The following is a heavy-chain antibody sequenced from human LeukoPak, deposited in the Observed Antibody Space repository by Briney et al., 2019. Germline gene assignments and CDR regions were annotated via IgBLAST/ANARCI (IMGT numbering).Heavy chain of an antibody. D-gene: IGHD3-16*01. CDR1: GFTFSSYS. J-gene: IGHJ4*02. V-gene: IGHV3-48*04. Sequence: GGSLRLSCAASGFTFSSYSMNWVRQAPGKGLEWLSYISSSTNTIYYADSVKGRFTISRDNAKNSLYLQMNGLGAEDTAVYYCARELNGYGYYFFDYWGPGTLVTVSS. CDR2: ISSSTNTI. CDR3: ARELNGYGYYFFDY.